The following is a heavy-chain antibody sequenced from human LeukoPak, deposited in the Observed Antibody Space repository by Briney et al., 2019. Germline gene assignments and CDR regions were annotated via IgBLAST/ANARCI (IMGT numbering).Heavy chain of an antibody. V-gene: IGHV1-2*02. Sequence: ASVKVSCKASGYTFTGYYMHWVRQAPGQGLEWMGWINPNSGGTNYAQKFQGRVTMTRDTSISTAYMELSRLRSDDTAVYYCARDKRVGRPVRFSHYYYYYMDVWGKGTTVTVSS. CDR2: INPNSGGT. J-gene: IGHJ6*03. D-gene: IGHD3-3*01. CDR3: ARDKRVGRPVRFSHYYYYYMDV. CDR1: GYTFTGYY.